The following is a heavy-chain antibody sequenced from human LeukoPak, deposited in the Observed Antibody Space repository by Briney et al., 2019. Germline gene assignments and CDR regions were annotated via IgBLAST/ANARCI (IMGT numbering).Heavy chain of an antibody. CDR1: GFTVSSNY. CDR2: IYSGGST. D-gene: IGHD6-19*01. Sequence: GGSLRLSCAASGFTVSSNYMSWVRQAPGKGLEWVSVIYSGGSTYYADSVKGRFTISRDNSKNTLYLQMNSLRAEDTAVYYCARDRIAVAGTYYYYGMDVWGQGTTVTVSS. J-gene: IGHJ6*02. V-gene: IGHV3-66*01. CDR3: ARDRIAVAGTYYYYGMDV.